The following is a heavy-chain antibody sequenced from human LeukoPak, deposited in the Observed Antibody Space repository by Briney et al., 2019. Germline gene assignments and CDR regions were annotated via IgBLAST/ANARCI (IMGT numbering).Heavy chain of an antibody. D-gene: IGHD3-16*01. CDR2: IYYSGST. CDR1: GGSISSSSYY. CDR3: ARLGSHEVYYFDY. J-gene: IGHJ4*02. Sequence: SETLSLTCTVSGGSISSSSYYWGWIRQPPGKGLEWVGSIYYSGSTYYNPSLKSRVTISVDTSKNQFSLKLSSVTAADTAVYYCARLGSHEVYYFDYWGQGTLVTVSS. V-gene: IGHV4-39*01.